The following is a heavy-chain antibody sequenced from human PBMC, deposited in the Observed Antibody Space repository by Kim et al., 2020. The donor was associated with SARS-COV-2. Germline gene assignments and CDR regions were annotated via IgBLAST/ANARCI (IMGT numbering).Heavy chain of an antibody. D-gene: IGHD6-19*01. CDR1: GGSISSYY. J-gene: IGHJ4*02. CDR3: ARHPRIAVAGDFDY. V-gene: IGHV4-59*01. CDR2: IYYSGST. Sequence: SETLSLTCTVSGGSISSYYWSWIRQPPGKGLEWIGYIYYSGSTNYNPSLKSRVTISVDTSKNQFSLKLSSVTAADTAVYYCARHPRIAVAGDFDYWGQGTLVTVSS.